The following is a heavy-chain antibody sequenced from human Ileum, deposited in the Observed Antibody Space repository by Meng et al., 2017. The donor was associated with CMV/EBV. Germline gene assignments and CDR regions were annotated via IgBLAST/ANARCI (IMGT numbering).Heavy chain of an antibody. CDR1: GFTFSTYG. CDR2: IYSGGST. CDR3: AREGGDYSNAFYYGMDV. Sequence: GGSLRLSCAASGFTFSTYGMHWVRQAPGKGLEWVSVIYSGGSTYYADSVKGRFTISRDNSKNTLYLQMNSLRAEDTAVYYCAREGGDYSNAFYYGMDVWGQGTTVTVSS. V-gene: IGHV3-66*02. D-gene: IGHD4-11*01. J-gene: IGHJ6*02.